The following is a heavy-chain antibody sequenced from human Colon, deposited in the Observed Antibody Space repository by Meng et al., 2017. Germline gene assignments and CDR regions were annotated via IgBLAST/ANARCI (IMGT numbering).Heavy chain of an antibody. CDR1: GGSISSGDYY. J-gene: IGHJ2*01. V-gene: IGHV4-30-4*01. CDR3: ARGYYDSSGYGYWYFDL. CDR2: IYYSGST. D-gene: IGHD3-22*01. Sequence: VPSQVSGPELVQPSQTLPLTCTVSGGSISSGDYYWSWIRQTPGKGLEWIGYIYYSGSTYYNPSLKSRVTISVDTSKNQFSLKLSSVTAADTAVYYCARGYYDSSGYGYWYFDLWGRGTLVTVSS.